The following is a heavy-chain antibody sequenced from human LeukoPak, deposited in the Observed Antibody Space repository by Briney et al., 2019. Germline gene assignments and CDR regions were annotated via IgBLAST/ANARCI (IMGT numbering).Heavy chain of an antibody. CDR1: GVTLSSCG. CDR2: ISYDGSNK. Sequence: GGSLRLSCAASGVTLSSCGVHWVRQAPGKGLEWVAVISYDGSNKDYAASVKGRFTISRDNSKNTVFLQMNSLRVEDTAVYYCAILAVSGPIDYWGQGTQVTVSS. J-gene: IGHJ4*02. V-gene: IGHV3-30*03. CDR3: AILAVSGPIDY. D-gene: IGHD5/OR15-5a*01.